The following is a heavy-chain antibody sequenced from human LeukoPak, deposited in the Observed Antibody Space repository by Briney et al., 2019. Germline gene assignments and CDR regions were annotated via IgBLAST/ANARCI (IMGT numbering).Heavy chain of an antibody. Sequence: GGSLRLSCAASGFSFSDYWMSRVRQAPGKGLEWVSSITSSSSYTYYADSVKGRFTISRDNAKNSLYLQMNSLRAEDTAVYCCATPDYDFWSGYAFDIWGQGTMVTVSS. V-gene: IGHV3-21*01. D-gene: IGHD3-3*01. J-gene: IGHJ3*02. CDR2: ITSSSSYT. CDR3: ATPDYDFWSGYAFDI. CDR1: GFSFSDYW.